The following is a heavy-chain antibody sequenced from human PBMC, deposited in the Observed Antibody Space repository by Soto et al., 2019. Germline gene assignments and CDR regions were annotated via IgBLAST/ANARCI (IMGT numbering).Heavy chain of an antibody. D-gene: IGHD3-22*01. CDR3: AGAYYYDSSGYYYGWFDP. CDR1: GGSISSSSYY. J-gene: IGHJ5*02. Sequence: QLQLQESGPGLVKPSETLSLTCTVSGGSISSSSYYWGWIRQPPGKGLEWIGSIYYSGSTYYNPARKSRVTLSVDTSKNPFALKLSSVTAADTAVYYCAGAYYYDSSGYYYGWFDPWGQGTLVTVSS. CDR2: IYYSGST. V-gene: IGHV4-39*01.